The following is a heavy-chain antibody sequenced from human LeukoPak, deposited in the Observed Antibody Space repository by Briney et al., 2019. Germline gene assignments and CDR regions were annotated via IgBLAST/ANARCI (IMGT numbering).Heavy chain of an antibody. CDR2: ISAYYGNT. V-gene: IGHV1-18*01. CDR1: GYTFTSYD. Sequence: ASVKVSCKASGYTFTSYDINWVRQAPGQGLEWMGWISAYYGNTNYAQKLQGRVTMTTDTSTSTAYMELRSLRSDDTAVYYCARDRVRLLWFGEQDAFDIWGQGTMVTVSS. CDR3: ARDRVRLLWFGEQDAFDI. J-gene: IGHJ3*02. D-gene: IGHD3-10*01.